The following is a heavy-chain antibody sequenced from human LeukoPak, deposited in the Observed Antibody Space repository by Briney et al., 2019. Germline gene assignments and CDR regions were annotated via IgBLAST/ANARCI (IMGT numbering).Heavy chain of an antibody. V-gene: IGHV1-69*13. CDR1: GGTFSSYA. D-gene: IGHD3-22*01. CDR3: AKTSYYDSSGYYYGYFQH. CDR2: IIPIFGTA. J-gene: IGHJ1*01. Sequence: ASVKVSCKASGGTFSSYAISWVRQAPGQGLEWMGGIIPIFGTANYAQKFQGRVTITADESTSTAYMELNSLRAEDTAVYYCAKTSYYDSSGYYYGYFQHWGQGTLVTVSS.